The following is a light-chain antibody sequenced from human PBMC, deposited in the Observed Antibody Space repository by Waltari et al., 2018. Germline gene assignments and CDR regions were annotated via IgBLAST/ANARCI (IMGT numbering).Light chain of an antibody. J-gene: IGLJ3*02. CDR2: SNE. Sequence: HSVLTQPPSASGTPGQTVTISCSGDDSNIATNPAHWYQQVPGTAPKLLIYSNERRPSGVPDRFSGSKSGASASLAISGLQSEDEAHYYCASWDANLSGPVFGGGTKLTV. CDR1: DSNIATNP. V-gene: IGLV1-44*01. CDR3: ASWDANLSGPV.